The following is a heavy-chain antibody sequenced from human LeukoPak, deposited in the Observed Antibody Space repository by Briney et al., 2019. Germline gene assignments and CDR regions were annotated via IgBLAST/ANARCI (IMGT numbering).Heavy chain of an antibody. CDR3: ARLEGDYGDYEGGY. J-gene: IGHJ4*02. V-gene: IGHV4-59*08. Sequence: SETLSLTCTVSGGSISSYYWSWIRQPPGKGLEWIGYIYYSGSTNYNPSLKSRVTISVDTSKNQFSLKLSSVTAADTAVYYCARLEGDYGDYEGGYWGQGTLVTVSS. CDR1: GGSISSYY. D-gene: IGHD4-17*01. CDR2: IYYSGST.